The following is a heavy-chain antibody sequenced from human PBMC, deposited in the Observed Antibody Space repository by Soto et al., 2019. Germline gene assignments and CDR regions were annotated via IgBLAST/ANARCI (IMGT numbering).Heavy chain of an antibody. Sequence: SETLSLTCTVSGGSISSGGYYWGWIRQHPGKGLEWIGYIYYSGSTYYNPSLKSRVTISVDTSKNQFSLKLSSVTAADTAVYYCARDARIAAAGSYYYGMDVWGQGTTVTVSS. V-gene: IGHV4-31*03. CDR3: ARDARIAAAGSYYYGMDV. CDR2: IYYSGST. J-gene: IGHJ6*02. D-gene: IGHD6-13*01. CDR1: GGSISSGGYY.